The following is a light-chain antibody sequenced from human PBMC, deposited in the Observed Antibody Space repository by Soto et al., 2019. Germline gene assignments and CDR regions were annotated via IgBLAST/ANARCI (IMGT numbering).Light chain of an antibody. CDR2: EIS. CDR1: QSVTNY. CDR3: QQYAGSPYT. Sequence: IVLTQSPGTLSLSPGESATLSCRASQSVTNYFAWYQQKPGQEPRLLMYEISNRATGIPDRFSGSGSGTDFTLIISRLEPEDFALYYCQQYAGSPYTFGPGTKVEIK. V-gene: IGKV3-20*01. J-gene: IGKJ2*01.